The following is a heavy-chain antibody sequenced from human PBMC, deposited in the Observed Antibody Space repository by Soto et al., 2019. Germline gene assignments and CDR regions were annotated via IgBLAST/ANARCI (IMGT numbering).Heavy chain of an antibody. CDR2: IYYSGST. CDR1: GGSISSGGYY. CDR3: ARARYSSSWSPNNDAFDI. Sequence: PSETLSLTCTVSGGSISSGGYYWSWIRQHPGKGLEWIGYIYYSGSTYYNPSLKSRVTISVDTSKNQFSLKLSSVTAADTAVYYCARARYSSSWSPNNDAFDIWGQGTMVTVSS. D-gene: IGHD6-13*01. V-gene: IGHV4-31*03. J-gene: IGHJ3*02.